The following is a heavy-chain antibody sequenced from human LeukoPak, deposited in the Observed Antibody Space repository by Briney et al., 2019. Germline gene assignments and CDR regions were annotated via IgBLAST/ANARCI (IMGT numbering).Heavy chain of an antibody. CDR1: GFTFDDYG. CDR3: ARIYYDSSGYYYYYFDY. V-gene: IGHV3-20*01. J-gene: IGHJ4*02. D-gene: IGHD3-22*01. CDR2: INWNGGST. Sequence: GGSLRLSCVASGFTFDDYGMSWVRQAPGKGLEWVSGINWNGGSTSYADSVKGRFIISRDNAKNSLYLQMNSLRAEDTALYHCARIYYDSSGYYYYYFDYWGQGTLVTVSS.